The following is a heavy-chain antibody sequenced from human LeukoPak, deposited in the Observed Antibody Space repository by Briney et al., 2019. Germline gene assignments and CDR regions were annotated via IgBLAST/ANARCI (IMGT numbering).Heavy chain of an antibody. J-gene: IGHJ4*02. Sequence: GGSLRLSCAASGFTFSSYGMHWVRQAPGKGLEWVAVISYDGSNKYYADSVKGRFTISRDNSKNTLYLQMNSLRAEDTAVYYCANSPYDFGYYFDYWGQGTLVTVSS. V-gene: IGHV3-30*18. CDR1: GFTFSSYG. D-gene: IGHD3-3*01. CDR3: ANSPYDFGYYFDY. CDR2: ISYDGSNK.